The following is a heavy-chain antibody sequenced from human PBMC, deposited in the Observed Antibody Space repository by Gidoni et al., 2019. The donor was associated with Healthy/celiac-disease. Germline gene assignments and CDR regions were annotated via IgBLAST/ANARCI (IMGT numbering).Heavy chain of an antibody. V-gene: IGHV1-69*04. CDR1: GGTFRSNA. CDR2: IIPILGIA. J-gene: IGHJ6*03. CDR3: ARTHYDILTGYFDYYYMDV. Sequence: QVQRVQSGAEVTTPGSPVPVSCKASGGTFRSNAISWVRQAPGQGLEWMGRIIPILGIANYAQKFQGRVTITADKSTSTAYMELSSLRSEDTAVYYCARTHYDILTGYFDYYYMDVWGKGTTVTVSS. D-gene: IGHD3-9*01.